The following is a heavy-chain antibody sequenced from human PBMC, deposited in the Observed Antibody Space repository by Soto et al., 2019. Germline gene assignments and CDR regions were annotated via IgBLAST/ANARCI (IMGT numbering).Heavy chain of an antibody. Sequence: GGSLRLSCSASGFTFRSYAMHWVRQTPGKGLEYVSAISSNGGSTYYADSVKGRFTISRDNSKNTLYLQMSSLRAEDTAVYYCVKDFSSSWYYFDYWGQGTLVTVSS. J-gene: IGHJ4*02. V-gene: IGHV3-64D*06. D-gene: IGHD6-13*01. CDR2: ISSNGGST. CDR3: VKDFSSSWYYFDY. CDR1: GFTFRSYA.